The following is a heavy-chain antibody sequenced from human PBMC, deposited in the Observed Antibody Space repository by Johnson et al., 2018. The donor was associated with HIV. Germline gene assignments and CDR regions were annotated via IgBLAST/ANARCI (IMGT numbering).Heavy chain of an antibody. CDR1: GFTFSSYA. CDR2: IRYDGTNK. Sequence: VQLVESGGGVVQPGRSLRLSCAASGFTFSSYAMHWVRQAPGKGLAWVAVIRYDGTNKYYADSVKGRFTISRDNSKNTLYLQMHSLRAEDTAVYYCAKDSVTTVYGDWGQGTMVTVSS. J-gene: IGHJ3*01. D-gene: IGHD4-11*01. V-gene: IGHV3-33*06. CDR3: AKDSVTTVYGD.